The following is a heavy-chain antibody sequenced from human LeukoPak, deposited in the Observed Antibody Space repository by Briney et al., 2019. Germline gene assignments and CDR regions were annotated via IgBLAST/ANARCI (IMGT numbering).Heavy chain of an antibody. V-gene: IGHV3-23*01. D-gene: IGHD1-26*01. CDR3: KVGATPHDDAFDI. Sequence: GGSLRLSCAASGFTFSSYAMSWVRQAPGKGLEWVSAISGSGGSTYYADSVKGRFTISRDNSKNTLYLQMNSLRAEDTAVYYCKVGATPHDDAFDIWGQGTMVTVSS. J-gene: IGHJ3*02. CDR1: GFTFSSYA. CDR2: ISGSGGST.